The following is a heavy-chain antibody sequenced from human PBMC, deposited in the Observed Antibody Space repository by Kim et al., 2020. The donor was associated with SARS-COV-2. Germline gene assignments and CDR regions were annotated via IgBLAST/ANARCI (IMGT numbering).Heavy chain of an antibody. CDR1: GGSISSSNW. Sequence: SETLSLTCAVSGGSISSSNWWSWVRQPPGKGLEWIGEIYHSGSTNYNPSLKSRVTISVDKSKNQFSLKLSSVTAADTAVYYCARDSYYGSGSYFSHWFDPWGQGTLVTVSS. D-gene: IGHD3-10*01. J-gene: IGHJ5*02. CDR3: ARDSYYGSGSYFSHWFDP. CDR2: IYHSGST. V-gene: IGHV4-4*02.